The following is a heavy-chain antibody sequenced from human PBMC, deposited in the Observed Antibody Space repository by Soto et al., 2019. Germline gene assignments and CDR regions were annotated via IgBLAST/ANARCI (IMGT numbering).Heavy chain of an antibody. J-gene: IGHJ5*02. D-gene: IGHD2-15*01. CDR1: GGSISSGDYY. V-gene: IGHV4-30-4*01. CDR2: IYYSGST. Sequence: SLTCTVSGGSISSGDYYWSWIRQPPGKGLEWIGYIYYSGSTYYNPSLKSRVTISVDTSKNQFSLKLSSVTAADTAVYYCARGGPTGGSYKYNWFDPWGQGTLVTVSS. CDR3: ARGGPTGGSYKYNWFDP.